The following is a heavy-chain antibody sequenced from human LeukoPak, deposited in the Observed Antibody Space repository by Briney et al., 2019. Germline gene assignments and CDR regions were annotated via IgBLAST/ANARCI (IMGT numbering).Heavy chain of an antibody. V-gene: IGHV4-59*08. CDR3: ARLANYDFWRGPYPHDAFDI. Sequence: SETLSLTCTVSGGSISSYYWSWIRQPPGKGLEWIGYIYCSGSTNYNPSLKSRVTISVDTSKNQFSLKLSSVTAADTSVYYCARLANYDFWRGPYPHDAFDIWGQGTMVTVSS. CDR2: IYCSGST. CDR1: GGSISSYY. D-gene: IGHD3-3*01. J-gene: IGHJ3*02.